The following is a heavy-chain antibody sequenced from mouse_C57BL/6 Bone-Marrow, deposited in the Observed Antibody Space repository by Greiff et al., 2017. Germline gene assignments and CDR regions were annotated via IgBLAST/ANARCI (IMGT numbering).Heavy chain of an antibody. CDR2: ISSGSSTI. D-gene: IGHD1-1*01. CDR3: AVYGTPF. J-gene: IGHJ2*01. V-gene: IGHV5-17*01. Sequence: DVKLQESGGGLVKPGGSLKLSCAASGFTFSDYGMHWVRQAPEKGLEWVAYISSGSSTIYYADTVKGRFTSSRDNAKNTLFLQMTSLRSEDTAMYYCAVYGTPFWGQGTTLTVSS. CDR1: GFTFSDYG.